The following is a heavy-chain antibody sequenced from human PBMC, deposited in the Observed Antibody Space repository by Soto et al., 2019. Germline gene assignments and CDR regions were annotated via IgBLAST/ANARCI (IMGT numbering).Heavy chain of an antibody. Sequence: EVQLLESGGRFVQPGGSLRLSCAASGFTFRSYGMSWVRQAPGKGLEWISAISDNGGRTDYADSVKGRFTISRDNSKNTLFLPMNTLTAEDTAVYYCAKRELDDKWGQGTLVTVS. CDR2: ISDNGGRT. D-gene: IGHD3-3*02. CDR3: AKRELDDK. CDR1: GFTFRSYG. V-gene: IGHV3-23*01. J-gene: IGHJ4*02.